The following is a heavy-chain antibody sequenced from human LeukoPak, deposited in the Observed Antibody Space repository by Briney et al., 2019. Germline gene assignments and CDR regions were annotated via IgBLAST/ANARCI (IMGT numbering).Heavy chain of an antibody. D-gene: IGHD3-9*01. Sequence: GGSLRLSCAASGFTFSSYSMNWVRQAPGKGLEWVSSISSSSSYIYYADSVKGRFTISRDNAKSSLYLQMNSLRAEDTAVYYCARDLEVRYFDWLFQGLDYWGQGTLVTVSS. V-gene: IGHV3-21*01. CDR2: ISSSSSYI. CDR1: GFTFSSYS. CDR3: ARDLEVRYFDWLFQGLDY. J-gene: IGHJ4*02.